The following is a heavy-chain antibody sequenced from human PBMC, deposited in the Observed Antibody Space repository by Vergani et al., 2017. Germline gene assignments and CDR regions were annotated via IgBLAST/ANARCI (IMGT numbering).Heavy chain of an antibody. CDR1: GGSLINYY. D-gene: IGHD2-2*02. J-gene: IGHJ4*02. CDR2: IYSSGST. V-gene: IGHV4-59*01. Sequence: QLQLQESDPGLVKPSETLSLTCTVSGGSLINYYWSWVRQPPGKGLEWIGYIYSSGSTTYSPSLKSRLTMSVDPSKNQFSLKLRSVTLADTAVYYCARTIGHCSNSNCYNLAYWGQGTLVTVSS. CDR3: ARTIGHCSNSNCYNLAY.